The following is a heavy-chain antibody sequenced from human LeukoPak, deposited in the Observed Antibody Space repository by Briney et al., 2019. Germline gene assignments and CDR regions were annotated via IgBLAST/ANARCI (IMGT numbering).Heavy chain of an antibody. D-gene: IGHD3-22*01. J-gene: IGHJ4*02. CDR1: GGSISSGGYS. Sequence: SETLSLTCAVSGGSISSGGYSWSWIRQPPGKGLEWIGYFYYRGSTFYNPSRKSRVTISADTSKNQFSLKLSSVTAADTAVYYCARVDYSSGYFADYWGQGTLVTVSS. V-gene: IGHV4-30-4*07. CDR3: ARVDYSSGYFADY. CDR2: FYYRGST.